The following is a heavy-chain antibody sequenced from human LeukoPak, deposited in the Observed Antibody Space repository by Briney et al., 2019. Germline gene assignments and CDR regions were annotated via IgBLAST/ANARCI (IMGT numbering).Heavy chain of an antibody. V-gene: IGHV4-39*01. D-gene: IGHD3-10*01. CDR2: IYYSGST. CDR1: GRSISSSSYY. Sequence: SSDTLSLTCTVSGRSISSSSYYGGWLRQPPGGGLEWIGSIYYSGSTYYNPSLKSRVTISVDTSKNQSSLKLSSVTAAATAVYYCARLGSGRTHSYYYMDVWGKGTTVTVSS. CDR3: ARLGSGRTHSYYYMDV. J-gene: IGHJ6*03.